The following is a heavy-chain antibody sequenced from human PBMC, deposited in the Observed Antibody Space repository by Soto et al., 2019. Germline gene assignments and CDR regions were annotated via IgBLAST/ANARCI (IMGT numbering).Heavy chain of an antibody. CDR3: ASAGLDIAVVPAAIPWYFDL. V-gene: IGHV1-69*13. Sequence: AASVKVSCKASGGTFSSYAISWVRQAPGQGLEWMGGIIPIFGTANYAQKFQGRVTITADESTSTAYMELSSLRSEDTAVYYCASAGLDIAVVPAAIPWYFDLWGRGTLVTVSS. J-gene: IGHJ2*01. CDR1: GGTFSSYA. D-gene: IGHD2-2*02. CDR2: IIPIFGTA.